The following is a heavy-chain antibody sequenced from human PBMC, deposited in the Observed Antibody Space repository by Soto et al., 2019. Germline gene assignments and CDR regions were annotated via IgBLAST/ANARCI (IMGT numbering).Heavy chain of an antibody. D-gene: IGHD4-4*01. J-gene: IGHJ4*02. Sequence: PSETLSLTCTVSGGSISSYYWSWIRQPPGKGLEWIGYIYYSGSTNYNPSLKSRVTISVDTSKNQFSLKLSSVTAADTGVYFCARTLGPQVTGYVDSDYRWTIDQWGQGTRVTVSS. V-gene: IGHV4-59*08. CDR2: IYYSGST. CDR1: GGSISSYY. CDR3: ARTLGPQVTGYVDSDYRWTIDQ.